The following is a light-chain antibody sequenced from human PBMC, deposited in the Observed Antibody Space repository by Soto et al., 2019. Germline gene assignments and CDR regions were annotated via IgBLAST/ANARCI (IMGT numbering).Light chain of an antibody. CDR2: DAS. V-gene: IGKV1-5*01. CDR3: QQYETFSGT. J-gene: IGKJ1*01. CDR1: QSISSY. Sequence: DIPMTPSPSSLSASFGDRVSLTRRASQSISSYLNWYQQKPGKAPKLLIYDASALPRGVPSRFSGSGSGTKFTLTIASLQPDDFATYYCQQYETFSGTFGPGTKVDIK.